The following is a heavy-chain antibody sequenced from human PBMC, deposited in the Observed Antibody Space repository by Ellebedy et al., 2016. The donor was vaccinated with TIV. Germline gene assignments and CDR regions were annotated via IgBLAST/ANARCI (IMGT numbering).Heavy chain of an antibody. D-gene: IGHD2-21*02. V-gene: IGHV1-46*01. Sequence: ASVKVSCKASGYTFTSYYMHWARQAPGQGLEWMGIINPSGGSTSYAQKFQGRVTMTTDTSTSTAYMELRSLRSDDTAVYYCASSTRDSARDDAFDIWGQGTMVTVSS. CDR3: ASSTRDSARDDAFDI. CDR2: INPSGGST. CDR1: GYTFTSYY. J-gene: IGHJ3*02.